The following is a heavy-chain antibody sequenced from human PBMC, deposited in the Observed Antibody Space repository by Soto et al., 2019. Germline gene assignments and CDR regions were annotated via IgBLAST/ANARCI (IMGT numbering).Heavy chain of an antibody. J-gene: IGHJ1*01. V-gene: IGHV1-69*01. Sequence: QVQLVQSGAEVKKPGSSVKVSCKASGGTFSSYAISWVRQAPGQGVEWMGGIIPIFGTANYAQNFQGRVMITADESTVTAYMELSRLRTEDTAVYYCAREAQTAEYFQHWGQGTLVTVSS. CDR2: IIPIFGTA. CDR3: AREAQTAEYFQH. CDR1: GGTFSSYA.